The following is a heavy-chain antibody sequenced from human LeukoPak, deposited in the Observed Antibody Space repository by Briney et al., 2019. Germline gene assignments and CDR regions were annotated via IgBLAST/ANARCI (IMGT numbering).Heavy chain of an antibody. CDR2: IYTGGST. CDR1: GGSISSYY. V-gene: IGHV4-4*07. CDR3: ARPQSGLGWFDP. J-gene: IGHJ5*02. Sequence: SETLSLTCTVSGGSISSYYWSWIRQPAGKGLEWIGRIYTGGSTNYNPSLKSRVTMSVDTSKNQFSLKLSSVTAADTAGDYWARPQSGLGWFDPWGQGTLVTVSS.